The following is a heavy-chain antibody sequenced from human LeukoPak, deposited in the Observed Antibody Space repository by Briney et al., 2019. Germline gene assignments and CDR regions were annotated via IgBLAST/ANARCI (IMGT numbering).Heavy chain of an antibody. V-gene: IGHV3-23*01. CDR1: GFTFCIYV. Sequence: GGTLRLSCAASGFTFCIYVMICVPQAPGKGREGFSALCGRGGSIYHAAPGKGRFTISRDKSKDTLYLQMNSLRAEYTAVYYCAKADLETYYYDSSGYYTYFDYWGQGTLVTVSS. CDR2: LCGRGGSI. CDR3: AKADLETYYYDSSGYYTYFDY. D-gene: IGHD3-22*01. J-gene: IGHJ4*02.